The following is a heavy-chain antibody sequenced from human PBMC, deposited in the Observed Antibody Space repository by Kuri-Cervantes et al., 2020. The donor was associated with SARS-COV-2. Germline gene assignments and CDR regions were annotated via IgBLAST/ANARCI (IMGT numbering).Heavy chain of an antibody. CDR1: GLTFSSYA. CDR2: ISYDGSNK. J-gene: IGHJ4*02. D-gene: IGHD2-2*01. CDR3: ARAYCSSTSCQLDY. V-gene: IGHV3-30-3*01. Sequence: GESLKISCAASGLTFSSYAMRWVRQAPGKGLEWVAVISYDGSNKYYADSVKGRFTISRDNSKNTLYLQMNSLRAEDTAVYYCARAYCSSTSCQLDYWGQGTLVTVSS.